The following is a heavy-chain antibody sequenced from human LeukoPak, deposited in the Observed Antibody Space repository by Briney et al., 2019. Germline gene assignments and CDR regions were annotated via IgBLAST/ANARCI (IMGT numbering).Heavy chain of an antibody. Sequence: TSETLSLTCTVSGGSSSSYYWSWIRQPAGKGLEWIGRIYTSGSTNYNPSLKSRVTMSVDTSKNQFSLKLSSVTAADTAVYYCARLYYYDSSGYPPPHYYYYMDVWGKGTTVTVSS. CDR2: IYTSGST. J-gene: IGHJ6*03. CDR3: ARLYYYDSSGYPPPHYYYYMDV. CDR1: GGSSSSYY. D-gene: IGHD3-22*01. V-gene: IGHV4-4*07.